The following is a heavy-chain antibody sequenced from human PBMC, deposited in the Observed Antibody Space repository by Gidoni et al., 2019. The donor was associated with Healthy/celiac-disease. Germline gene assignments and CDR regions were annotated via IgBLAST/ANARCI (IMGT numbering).Heavy chain of an antibody. CDR1: GGSISSSSYY. CDR3: ARHPILRYFVYYFDY. D-gene: IGHD3-9*01. Sequence: QLQLQESGPGLVKPSEPLSLTCTVAGGSISSSSYYWGWIRQPPGKGLEWIGSIYYSGSTYYNPSLKSRVTISVDTSKNQFSLKLSSVTAADTAVYYCARHPILRYFVYYFDYWGQGTLVTVSS. CDR2: IYYSGST. V-gene: IGHV4-39*01. J-gene: IGHJ4*02.